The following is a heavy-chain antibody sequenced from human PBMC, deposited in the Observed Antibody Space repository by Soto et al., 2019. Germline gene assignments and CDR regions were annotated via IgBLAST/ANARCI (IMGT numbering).Heavy chain of an antibody. D-gene: IGHD2-8*01. Sequence: SETLSLTCTVSGGSIGSSSYYLGWVRQPPGRGLEWIGEIYHSGGTHYNPSLKSRVTISVDKSKNQFSLMLTSMAAADTAVYYCMKNGRYSLENWGQGTLVT. V-gene: IGHV4-39*07. CDR1: GGSIGSSSYY. J-gene: IGHJ4*02. CDR3: MKNGRYSLEN. CDR2: IYHSGGT.